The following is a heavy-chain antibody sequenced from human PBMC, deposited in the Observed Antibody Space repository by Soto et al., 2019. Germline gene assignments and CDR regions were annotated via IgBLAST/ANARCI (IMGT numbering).Heavy chain of an antibody. Sequence: ASVKVSCKASGYTFTSYGISWVRQAPGQGLEWMGGIIPIFGTADYAQKFQGRVTITADESTSTAYMELSSLRSEDTAVYYCARDRPRENYGGNYYYDMDVRGQGTTVTAP. J-gene: IGHJ6*02. D-gene: IGHD4-17*01. CDR3: ARDRPRENYGGNYYYDMDV. V-gene: IGHV1-69*13. CDR2: IIPIFGTA. CDR1: GYTFTSYG.